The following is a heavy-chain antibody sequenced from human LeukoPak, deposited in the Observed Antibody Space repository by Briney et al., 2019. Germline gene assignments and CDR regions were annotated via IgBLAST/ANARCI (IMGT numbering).Heavy chain of an antibody. CDR2: IYYSGST. CDR1: GGSINSYY. V-gene: IGHV4-59*08. Sequence: PSETLSLTCTVSGGSINSYYWSWIRQPPGKGLEWIGYIYYSGSTNYNPSLKSRVTISVDTSKNQFSLKLSSVTAADTAVYYCARFSKYSSGWYYFDYWGQGTLVTVSS. CDR3: ARFSKYSSGWYYFDY. J-gene: IGHJ4*02. D-gene: IGHD6-19*01.